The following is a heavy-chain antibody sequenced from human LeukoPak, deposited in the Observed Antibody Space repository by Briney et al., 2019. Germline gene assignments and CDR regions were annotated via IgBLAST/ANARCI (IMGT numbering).Heavy chain of an antibody. J-gene: IGHJ3*02. CDR1: GFTFSNYW. Sequence: GGSLRLSCAASGFTFSNYWMHWVRQTPGKGLVWVSRINSDGSSTSYADSVKGRFTISRDNAKNTLYLQMNSLRAEDTAVYYCTREGYEDAFDIWGQGTMVTVSS. CDR2: INSDGSST. D-gene: IGHD3-3*01. CDR3: TREGYEDAFDI. V-gene: IGHV3-74*01.